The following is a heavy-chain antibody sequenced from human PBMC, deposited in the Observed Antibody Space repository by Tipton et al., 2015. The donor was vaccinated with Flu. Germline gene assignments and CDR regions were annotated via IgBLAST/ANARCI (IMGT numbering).Heavy chain of an antibody. CDR1: GQTFSDFW. V-gene: IGHV5-51*01. CDR2: IYPGDSKT. CDR3: ARGDAFGV. J-gene: IGHJ3*01. Sequence: QLVQSGGEVKKPGESLKISCKLSGQTFSDFWIGWVRQMPGKGLEWMGIIYPGDSKTIYSPSFQGLVTMSVDKSIDTAYLQWSSLEASDTAMYYCARGDAFGVWGQGTLVTVSS.